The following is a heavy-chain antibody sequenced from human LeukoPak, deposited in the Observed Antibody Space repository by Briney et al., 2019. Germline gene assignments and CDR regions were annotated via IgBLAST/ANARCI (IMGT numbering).Heavy chain of an antibody. Sequence: GGSLRLSCAASGFTFNTYGMSWVRQAPGKGLEWVSGISGSGGATYYADSVKGRFTISRDDPHNTLYLQMNSLRAEDTAVYFCARGGVDYYGSGTYYLMYYFDYWGQRALVTVSS. CDR1: GFTFNTYG. CDR3: ARGGVDYYGSGTYYLMYYFDY. CDR2: ISGSGGAT. V-gene: IGHV3-23*01. D-gene: IGHD3-10*01. J-gene: IGHJ4*02.